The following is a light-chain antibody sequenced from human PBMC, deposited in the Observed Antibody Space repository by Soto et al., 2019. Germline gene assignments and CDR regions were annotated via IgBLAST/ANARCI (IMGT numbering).Light chain of an antibody. CDR3: GSYTTSSNYV. J-gene: IGLJ1*01. Sequence: QSALTQPASMSRSPGQSITISCTGTISDVGSYNYVSWYQQYPGKAPKLMIYDVSTRPSGVSDRFSGSKSGNTASLTISGLRAEAEADYYCGSYTTSSNYVFGTGTKVTVL. CDR2: DVS. V-gene: IGLV2-14*03. CDR1: ISDVGSYNY.